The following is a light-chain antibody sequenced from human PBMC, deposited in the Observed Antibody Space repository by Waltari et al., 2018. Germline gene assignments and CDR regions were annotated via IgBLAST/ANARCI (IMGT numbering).Light chain of an antibody. CDR2: EVS. CDR1: DSAFVDDDS. CDR3: CSHTGIDTWV. Sequence: QAALTQPAPVSGSLGQSIPISCTGTDSAFVDDDSFSWYQQFPGEAPRLIIYEVSNRPSRISSRFYGSKSANTASLTISGLQPDDEADYFCCSHTGIDTWVFGGGTTLTVL. V-gene: IGLV2-14*01. J-gene: IGLJ3*02.